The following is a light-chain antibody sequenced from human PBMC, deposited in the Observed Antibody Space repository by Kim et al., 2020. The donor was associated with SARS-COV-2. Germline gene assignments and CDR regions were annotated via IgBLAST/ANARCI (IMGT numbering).Light chain of an antibody. CDR1: RGISNY. CDR2: SAS. J-gene: IGKJ2*01. V-gene: IGKV1-27*01. Sequence: SASVGDRVTISCRASRGISNYLAWYQQKPGTVPNLLICSASTLQSGVPSRFSGSGSGTDFTLNISSLQPEDVGTYYCQQSTGAPYTFGQGTKLEI. CDR3: QQSTGAPYT.